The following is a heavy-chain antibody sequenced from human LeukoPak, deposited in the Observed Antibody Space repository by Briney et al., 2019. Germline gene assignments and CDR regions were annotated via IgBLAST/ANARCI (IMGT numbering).Heavy chain of an antibody. CDR3: TRPGIAAAGIRDY. D-gene: IGHD6-13*01. V-gene: IGHV3-73*01. CDR2: IRSKANSYAT. Sequence: GGSLKLSCAASGFTFSGSAMHWVRQASGKGLEWVGRIRSKANSYATAYAASVKGRFTISRDDSKNTAYLQMNSLKTEDTAVYYCTRPGIAAAGIRDYWGHGTLVTVSS. CDR1: GFTFSGSA. J-gene: IGHJ4*01.